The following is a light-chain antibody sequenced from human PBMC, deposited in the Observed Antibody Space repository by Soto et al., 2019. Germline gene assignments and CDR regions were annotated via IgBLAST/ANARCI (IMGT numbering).Light chain of an antibody. CDR3: QNWGTGIQV. Sequence: QLVLTQSPSASASLGASVKLTCTLSSGHSSYAIAWHQQQPEKGPRYLMKLNSDGSHSKGDGIPDRFSGSSSGAERYLTISSLQSEDEADYYCQNWGTGIQVFGTRTKLTVL. CDR1: SGHSSYA. V-gene: IGLV4-69*01. J-gene: IGLJ1*01. CDR2: LNSDGSH.